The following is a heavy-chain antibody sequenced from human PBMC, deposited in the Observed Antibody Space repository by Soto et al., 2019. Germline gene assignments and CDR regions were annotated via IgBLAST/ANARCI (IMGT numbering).Heavy chain of an antibody. V-gene: IGHV1-18*01. CDR1: GYTFTSYG. CDR2: ISAYNGNT. Sequence: QVQLVQSGGEVKKPGASVKVSCKASGYTFTSYGISWVRQAPGQGLEWMGRISAYNGNTNYAQKLQGRVTMTTDTSXSXXXXXXXSXRSDDTAVYYCARVVGALGHWFDPWGQGTLVTVSS. J-gene: IGHJ5*02. CDR3: ARVVGALGHWFDP. D-gene: IGHD1-26*01.